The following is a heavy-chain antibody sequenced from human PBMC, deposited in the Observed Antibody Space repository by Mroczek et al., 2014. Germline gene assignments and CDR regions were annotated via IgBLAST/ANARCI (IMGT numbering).Heavy chain of an antibody. CDR1: GGSFSGYY. V-gene: IGHV4-34*01. CDR3: ARGAGCIAVAGTST. CDR2: INHSGST. Sequence: QVQLVESGAGLLKPSETLSLTCAVYGGSFSGYYWSWIRQPPGKGLEWIGEINHSGSTNYNPSLKSRVTISVDTSKNQFSLKLSSVTAADTAVYYCARGAGCIAVAGTSTWGQGTLVTVSS. D-gene: IGHD6-19*01. J-gene: IGHJ4*02.